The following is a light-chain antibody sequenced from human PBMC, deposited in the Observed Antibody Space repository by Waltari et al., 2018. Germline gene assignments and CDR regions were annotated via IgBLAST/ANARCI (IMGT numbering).Light chain of an antibody. Sequence: QSVLTQPPSVSGAPGQRVTISCTGSSSNIGGGYDVHWYQQLPGSAPRLLIYTNKNRPSGVPDRFSCSKSASSASLAITGLQVEDEADYFCQSYDSTRGGFYVFGTGTKVTVL. CDR3: QSYDSTRGGFYV. V-gene: IGLV1-40*01. CDR1: SSNIGGGYD. J-gene: IGLJ1*01. CDR2: TNK.